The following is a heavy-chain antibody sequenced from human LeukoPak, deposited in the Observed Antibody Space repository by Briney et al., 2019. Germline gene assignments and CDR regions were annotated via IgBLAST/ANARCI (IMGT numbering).Heavy chain of an antibody. CDR3: ARGRITGTILAFDY. J-gene: IGHJ4*02. V-gene: IGHV4-34*01. Sequence: PSETLSLTXAVSGGSFSGYYWSWIRQPPGKGLEWIGEINHSGSTNYNPSLKSRVTISVDTSKNQFSPKLSSVTAADTAVYYCARGRITGTILAFDYWGQGTLVTVSS. CDR1: GGSFSGYY. D-gene: IGHD1-20*01. CDR2: INHSGST.